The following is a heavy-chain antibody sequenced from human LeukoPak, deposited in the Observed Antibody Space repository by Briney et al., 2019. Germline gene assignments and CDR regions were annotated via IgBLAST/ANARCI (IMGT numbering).Heavy chain of an antibody. V-gene: IGHV5-51*01. D-gene: IGHD1-14*01. CDR1: GYSFSSYW. Sequence: GESPKISCKGSGYSFSSYWIGWVRQMPGKGLEWMGIIYPGDSDTTYSPSFQGQVTISADKSISSAYLQWSSLKASDTAMYYCARRTGPLYFDYWGQGTLVTVSS. CDR2: IYPGDSDT. J-gene: IGHJ4*02. CDR3: ARRTGPLYFDY.